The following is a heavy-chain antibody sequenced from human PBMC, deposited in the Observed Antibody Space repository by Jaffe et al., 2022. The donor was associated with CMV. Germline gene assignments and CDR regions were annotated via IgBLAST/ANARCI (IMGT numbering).Heavy chain of an antibody. J-gene: IGHJ4*02. V-gene: IGHV3-48*03. CDR2: ISSSSFTI. Sequence: EVQLVESGGGLVQPGGFLRLSCAASGFTFSSYEMNWVRQAPGKGLEWVSYISSSSFTIYYAASVKGRFTISRDNAKNSLYLQMSSLRAEDSAVYYCARTSYYDPSGYSNYFDYWGQGTLVTVSS. D-gene: IGHD3-22*01. CDR3: ARTSYYDPSGYSNYFDY. CDR1: GFTFSSYE.